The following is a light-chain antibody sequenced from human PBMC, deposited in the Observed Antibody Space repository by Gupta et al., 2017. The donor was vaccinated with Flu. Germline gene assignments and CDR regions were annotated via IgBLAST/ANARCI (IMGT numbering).Light chain of an antibody. CDR2: RDT. V-gene: IGLV3-25*02. Sequence: YQLTQPPPLSVSPGQTATITRSGEALAKQYVYWYRQRPGQAPVLLIYRDTGRASGIPDRISGTRSGTRVTLTTNRVQSEDEADYYCQSAEITGDVRVFGGGTKLLVL. CDR3: QSAEITGDVRV. CDR1: ALAKQY. J-gene: IGLJ3*02.